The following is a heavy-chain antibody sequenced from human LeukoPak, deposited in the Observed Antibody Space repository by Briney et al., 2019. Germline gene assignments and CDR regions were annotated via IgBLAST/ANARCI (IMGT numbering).Heavy chain of an antibody. D-gene: IGHD3-16*01. CDR2: INPNSGGT. CDR3: ARVRMGGANAFDI. J-gene: IGHJ3*02. Sequence: ASVKVSCKASGYTFTGYYMHWVRQAPGQGLEWMGWINPNSGGTNYAQKFQGRVTMTRDTSISTAYMELSRLRSDDTAVYYCARVRMGGANAFDIWGKGTMVTVSS. CDR1: GYTFTGYY. V-gene: IGHV1-2*02.